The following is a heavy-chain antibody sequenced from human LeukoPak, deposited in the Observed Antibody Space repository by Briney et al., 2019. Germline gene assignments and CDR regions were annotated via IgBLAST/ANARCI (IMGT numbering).Heavy chain of an antibody. CDR2: IHSDGSGT. D-gene: IGHD3-16*02. Sequence: GGSLRLSCAASGFIFSSYWMHWVRQAPGKGLVWVSRIHSDGSGTTYADSVKGRFTISRDNSKNTLYLQMNSLRAEDPAVYYCARDIGDMITFGGVIVLLDYWGQGTLVTVSS. V-gene: IGHV3-74*01. J-gene: IGHJ4*02. CDR1: GFIFSSYW. CDR3: ARDIGDMITFGGVIVLLDY.